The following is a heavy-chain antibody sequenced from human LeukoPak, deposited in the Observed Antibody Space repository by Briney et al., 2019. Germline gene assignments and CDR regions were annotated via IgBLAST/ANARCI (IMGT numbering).Heavy chain of an antibody. CDR3: ARDVAAAGTFDY. J-gene: IGHJ4*02. Sequence: KPSETLSLTCTVSGGSISDSSYYWGWIRQPPGKGLEWIGSLFYSGNTHYNPSLKSRVTMSVDTSKNQFSLNLSSVTAADTAVYYCARDVAAAGTFDYWGQGTLVTVSS. V-gene: IGHV4-39*02. CDR2: LFYSGNT. D-gene: IGHD6-13*01. CDR1: GGSISDSSYY.